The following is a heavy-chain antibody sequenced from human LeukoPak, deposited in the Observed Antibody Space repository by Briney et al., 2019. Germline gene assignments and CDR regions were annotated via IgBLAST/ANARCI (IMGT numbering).Heavy chain of an antibody. Sequence: GSSVKVSCKASGGTFCSYAISWVRQAPGQGLEWMGGIIPIFGTANYAQKFQGRVTITADESTSTAYMELSSLRSEDTAVYYCARDLMVRGVPFDPWGQGTLVTVSS. J-gene: IGHJ5*02. CDR3: ARDLMVRGVPFDP. CDR2: IIPIFGTA. CDR1: GGTFCSYA. D-gene: IGHD3-10*01. V-gene: IGHV1-69*01.